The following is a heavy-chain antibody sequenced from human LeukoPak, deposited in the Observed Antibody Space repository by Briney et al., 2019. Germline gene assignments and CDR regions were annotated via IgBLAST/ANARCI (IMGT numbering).Heavy chain of an antibody. Sequence: QSGRSLRLSCAASGFTFSSYGMHWVRQAPGKGLEWVASISYDGSNKYYADSVKGRFTISRDNSKNTLYLQMTSLRAVDTAVYYCARGYSSSWYQDYWGQGTLVTVSS. CDR3: ARGYSSSWYQDY. V-gene: IGHV3-30*03. CDR1: GFTFSSYG. CDR2: ISYDGSNK. D-gene: IGHD6-13*01. J-gene: IGHJ4*02.